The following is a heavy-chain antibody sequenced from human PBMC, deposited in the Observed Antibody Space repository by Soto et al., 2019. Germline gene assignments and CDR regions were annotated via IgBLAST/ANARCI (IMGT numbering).Heavy chain of an antibody. J-gene: IGHJ4*02. Sequence: SLRLSCAASGITLSSYAMSWVRQAPGKGPEWVSGISASGGSTSYADSVKGRFTISRDNSKNTLYLQMNSLRADDTAVYHCAKGQNSGTYRFYFDYWGQGALVTVSS. V-gene: IGHV3-23*01. CDR2: ISASGGST. CDR1: GITLSSYA. CDR3: AKGQNSGTYRFYFDY. D-gene: IGHD1-26*01.